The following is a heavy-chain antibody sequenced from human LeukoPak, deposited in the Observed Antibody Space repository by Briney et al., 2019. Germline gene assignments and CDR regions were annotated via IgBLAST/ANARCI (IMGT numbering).Heavy chain of an antibody. CDR1: GYTFTSYG. J-gene: IGHJ4*02. CDR3: ARDGLWPVDIVATDSLDY. CDR2: ISAYNGNT. D-gene: IGHD5-12*01. Sequence: GASVKVSCKASGYTFTSYGISWVRQAPGQGLEWMGWISAYNGNTNYAQKVQGRVTMTTDTSTSTAYMELRSLRSDDTAVYYCARDGLWPVDIVATDSLDYWGQGTLVTVSS. V-gene: IGHV1-18*01.